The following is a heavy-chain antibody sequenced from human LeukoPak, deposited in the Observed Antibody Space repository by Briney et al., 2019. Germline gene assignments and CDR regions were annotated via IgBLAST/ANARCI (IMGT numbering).Heavy chain of an antibody. CDR1: TGSITNYY. CDR2: IFYNGAT. Sequence: SETLSLTCTVSTGSITNYYWSWLRQPPGKGLEWIGYIFYNGATYYNPSLQSRVTISVDTSKNYFSLNLVSVTAADTAMYYCANDDDVPVIRRGFYYWGQGILITVSS. V-gene: IGHV4-59*08. J-gene: IGHJ4*02. D-gene: IGHD2-21*02. CDR3: ANDDDVPVIRRGFYY.